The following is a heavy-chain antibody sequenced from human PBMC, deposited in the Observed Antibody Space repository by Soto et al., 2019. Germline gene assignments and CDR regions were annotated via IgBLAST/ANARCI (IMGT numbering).Heavy chain of an antibody. D-gene: IGHD3-10*01. Sequence: SETLSLTCTVSGGSISSYYWSWIRQPPGKGLEWIGYIYYSGRTNYSPSFQGQVTISADKSINTAYLQWSSLKASDTAMYYCARLSNYYPDYWGQGTLVTVSS. J-gene: IGHJ4*02. CDR3: ARLSNYYPDY. V-gene: IGHV4-59*08. CDR1: GGSISSYY. CDR2: IYYSGRT.